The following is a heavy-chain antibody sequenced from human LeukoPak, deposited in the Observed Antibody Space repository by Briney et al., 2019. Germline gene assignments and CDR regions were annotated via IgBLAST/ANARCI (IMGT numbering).Heavy chain of an antibody. Sequence: SQTLSLTCTVSGGPISSGDYYWRWIRQAPGRGVQRNGYICCSDITHNNPSRKSRVTISVDTSKNQFSLKLSSVTAADTAVYNCARYQLLPGAMSGWFDPWGQGTLVTVSS. CDR2: ICCSDIT. D-gene: IGHD2-2*01. CDR1: GGPISSGDYY. CDR3: ARYQLLPGAMSGWFDP. J-gene: IGHJ5*02. V-gene: IGHV4-30-4*01.